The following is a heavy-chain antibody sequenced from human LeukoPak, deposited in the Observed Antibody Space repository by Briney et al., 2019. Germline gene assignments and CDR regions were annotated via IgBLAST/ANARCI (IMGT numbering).Heavy chain of an antibody. CDR2: INHSGST. J-gene: IGHJ3*02. D-gene: IGHD3-22*01. Sequence: PSETLSLTCAVYGGSFSGYYWSWIRQPPGKGLEWIGEINHSGSTNYNPSLKSRVTISVDTSKNQFSLKLSSVTAADTAVYYCARTEDYYDSSGYYHRALDAFDIWGQGTMVTVSS. V-gene: IGHV4-34*01. CDR3: ARTEDYYDSSGYYHRALDAFDI. CDR1: GGSFSGYY.